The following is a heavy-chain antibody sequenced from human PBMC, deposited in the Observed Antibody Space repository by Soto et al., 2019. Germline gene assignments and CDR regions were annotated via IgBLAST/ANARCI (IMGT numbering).Heavy chain of an antibody. J-gene: IGHJ3*02. CDR3: ARDQYYDILTGHDAFDI. CDR2: ISYDGSNK. CDR1: GFTFSSYA. Sequence: GSLRLSCAASGFTFSSYAMHWVRQAPGKGLEWVAVISYDGSNKYYADSVKGRFTISRDNSKNTLYLQMNSLRAEDTAVYYCARDQYYDILTGHDAFDIWGQGTMVTVSS. V-gene: IGHV3-30-3*01. D-gene: IGHD3-9*01.